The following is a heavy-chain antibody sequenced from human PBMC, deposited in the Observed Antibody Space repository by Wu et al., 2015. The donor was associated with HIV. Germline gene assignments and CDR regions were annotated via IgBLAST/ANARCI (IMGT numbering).Heavy chain of an antibody. J-gene: IGHJ4*02. D-gene: IGHD2/OR15-2a*01. Sequence: QVQLVQSGAEVKKPGASVKVSCKASGYRFIDYYIHWVRQAPGQGLDYMGWINPKSGETNYVRKFQGRVTMTRDTSISTAYMEMTGLISDDTAVYYCTRGAPTFFVNINEVTGYQGLGGYWGQGNPDHRLL. CDR3: TRGAPTFFVNINEVTGYQGLGGY. CDR1: GYRFIDYY. V-gene: IGHV1-2*02. CDR2: INPKSGET.